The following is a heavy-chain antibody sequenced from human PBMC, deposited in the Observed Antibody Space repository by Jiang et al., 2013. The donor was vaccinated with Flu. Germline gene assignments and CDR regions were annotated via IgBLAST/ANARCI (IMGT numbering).Heavy chain of an antibody. Sequence: GSGLVKPSETLSLTCAVSGGSFSAYFWSWIRQSPGKGLEWIGDVNHGGSTNYNPSLNSRVTILVDTSQKQFSLKLSSVTAADTAVYYCASHYGGNRGFDYWGQGTLVTVSS. J-gene: IGHJ4*02. D-gene: IGHD4-23*01. CDR1: GGSFSAYF. CDR2: VNHGGST. CDR3: ASHYGGNRGFDY. V-gene: IGHV4-34*01.